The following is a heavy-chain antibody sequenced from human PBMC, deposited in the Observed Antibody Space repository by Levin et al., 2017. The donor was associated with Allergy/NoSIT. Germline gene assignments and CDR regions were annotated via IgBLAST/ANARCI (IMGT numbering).Heavy chain of an antibody. J-gene: IGHJ4*02. V-gene: IGHV3-74*01. D-gene: IGHD5-18*01. Sequence: QRGESLKISCAASGFTFSSYWMHWVRQAPGKGLVWVSRINSDGTSTNYADSVKGRFTISRDNAKNTLYLQMNSLRAEDTAVYYCARGASGYSYGWGQGTLVTVSS. CDR2: INSDGTST. CDR1: GFTFSSYW. CDR3: ARGASGYSYG.